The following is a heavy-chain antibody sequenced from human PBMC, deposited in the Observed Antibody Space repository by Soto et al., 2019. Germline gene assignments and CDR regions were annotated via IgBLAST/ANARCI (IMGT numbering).Heavy chain of an antibody. CDR1: GFTFSNYN. V-gene: IGHV3-21*01. D-gene: IGHD3-22*01. Sequence: PGGSLRLSCAASGFTFSNYNMNWVRQAPGKGLEWVSSISSSGTYIYYADSVKGRFTISRDNAKNSLYLQMNSLRAEDTAVYYCARVVYFDNSGYNYWGQGTLVTVSS. CDR2: ISSSGTYI. CDR3: ARVVYFDNSGYNY. J-gene: IGHJ4*02.